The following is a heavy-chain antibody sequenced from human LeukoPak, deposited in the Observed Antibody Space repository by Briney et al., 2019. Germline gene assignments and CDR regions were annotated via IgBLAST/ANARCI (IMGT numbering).Heavy chain of an antibody. J-gene: IGHJ4*02. D-gene: IGHD6-6*01. CDR1: GYTFTGYY. CDR2: INPNSGDT. V-gene: IGHV1-2*02. CDR3: ARDYSSSSGYFDY. Sequence: GASVKVSCKASGYTFTGYYMHWVRQASGQGLEWMGWINPNSGDTNYAEKFQGRVTMTRDTSISTAYMDLRRLRSDDTAVYYCARDYSSSSGYFDYWGQGTLVTVSS.